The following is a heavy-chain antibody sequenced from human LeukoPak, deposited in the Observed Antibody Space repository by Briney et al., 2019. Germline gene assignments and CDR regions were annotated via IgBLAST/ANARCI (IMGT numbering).Heavy chain of an antibody. D-gene: IGHD1-26*01. V-gene: IGHV3-33*01. J-gene: IGHJ4*02. CDR3: ASGGDSGSYPFDY. CDR1: GFTFSSYG. CDR2: ICYDGSNK. Sequence: GGSLRLSCAASGFTFSSYGMHWVRQAPGKGLEWVAVICYDGSNKYYADSVKGRFTISRDNSKNTLYLKMHSLRAADTAVYYCASGGDSGSYPFDYWGQGTLVTVSS.